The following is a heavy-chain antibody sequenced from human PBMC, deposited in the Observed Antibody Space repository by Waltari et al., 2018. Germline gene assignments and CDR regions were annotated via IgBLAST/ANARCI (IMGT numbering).Heavy chain of an antibody. CDR1: VFRGNSDS. V-gene: IGHV3-48*04. Sequence: EVHVVDAGGASVQPGGSLRPSCAGPVFRGNSDSFSWVRQVPGKGLEWLSHITGSGTTYYADSVKGRFTISRDNANNALYLQMDSLRAEDTAVYYCARELQTDFYHFDFWGQGTLVTVSS. CDR2: ITGSGTT. CDR3: ARELQTDFYHFDF. D-gene: IGHD3-3*01. J-gene: IGHJ4*02.